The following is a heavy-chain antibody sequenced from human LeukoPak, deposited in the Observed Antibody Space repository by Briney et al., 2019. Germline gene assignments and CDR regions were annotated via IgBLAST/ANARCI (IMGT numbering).Heavy chain of an antibody. J-gene: IGHJ6*03. CDR1: GGSISSFY. D-gene: IGHD1-1*01. CDR2: IYTRGST. CDR3: ARVATGTTYYMDV. V-gene: IGHV4-4*07. Sequence: SETLSLTCSVSGGSISSFYCNWIRQPAGKGLEWLGRIYTRGSTIYNPSLKSRVTISVDKSKNQFSLKLSSVTGADTAVYYCARVATGTTYYMDVWGKGTTVTVSS.